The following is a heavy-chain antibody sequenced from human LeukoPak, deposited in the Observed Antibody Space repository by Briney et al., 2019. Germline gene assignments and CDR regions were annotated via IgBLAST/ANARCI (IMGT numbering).Heavy chain of an antibody. CDR1: GGSIITTNW. J-gene: IGHJ4*02. Sequence: SGTLSLTCGVSGGSIITTNWWSWVRQPPGKGLEWIGEVHLNGATNYNPSLESRVSMSIDKSKSQLSLKLSSVTAADTATYYCTRESGAFSPFGFWGQGTLVTVSS. CDR3: TRESGAFSPFGF. D-gene: IGHD1-26*01. V-gene: IGHV4-4*02. CDR2: VHLNGAT.